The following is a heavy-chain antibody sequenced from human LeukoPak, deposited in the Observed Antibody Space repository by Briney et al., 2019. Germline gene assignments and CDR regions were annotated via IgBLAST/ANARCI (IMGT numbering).Heavy chain of an antibody. D-gene: IGHD3-22*01. CDR1: GFTVSSNY. CDR2: IYSGGST. V-gene: IGHV3-53*01. CDR3: ARGYWFLTGGYYFDY. Sequence: PGGCLRLSCAASGFTVSSNYMSWVRQAPGKGLEWVSVIYSGGSTYYADSVKGRFTISRDNSKNTLYLQMNSLRAEDTAVYYCARGYWFLTGGYYFDYWGQGTLVTVSS. J-gene: IGHJ4*02.